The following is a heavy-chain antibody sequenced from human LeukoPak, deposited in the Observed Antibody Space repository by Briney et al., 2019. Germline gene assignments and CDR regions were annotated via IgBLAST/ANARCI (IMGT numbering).Heavy chain of an antibody. V-gene: IGHV3-33*01. CDR2: IWYDGSNK. J-gene: IGHJ4*02. D-gene: IGHD5-24*01. Sequence: SGGSLRPSCAASGFTFSSYGMHWVRQAPGKGLEWVAVIWYDGSNKYYADSVKGRFTISRDNSKNTLYLQMNSLRAEDTAVYYCAREGRDGYNFDYWGQGTLVTVSS. CDR1: GFTFSSYG. CDR3: AREGRDGYNFDY.